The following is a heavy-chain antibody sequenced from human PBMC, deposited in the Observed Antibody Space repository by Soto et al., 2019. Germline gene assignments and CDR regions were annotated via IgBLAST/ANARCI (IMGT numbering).Heavy chain of an antibody. D-gene: IGHD3-22*01. CDR2: ISYDGSNK. V-gene: IGHV3-30*18. J-gene: IGHJ5*02. CDR1: GFTFSSYG. Sequence: GGSLRLSCAASGFTFSSYGMHWVRQAPGKGLEWVAVISYDGSNKYYADSVKGRFTISRDNSKNTLYLQMNSLRAEDTAVYYCAKDESSGYYYGDRWFDLWGQGTPVPVSS. CDR3: AKDESSGYYYGDRWFDL.